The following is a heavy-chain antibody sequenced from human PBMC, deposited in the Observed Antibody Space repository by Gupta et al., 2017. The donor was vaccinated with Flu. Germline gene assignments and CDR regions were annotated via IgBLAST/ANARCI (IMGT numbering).Heavy chain of an antibody. Sequence: LVCGGCLVQRGASLRLSCAAYASASSSPAMGWARQPRGGGGEWGSSISSAGRTTNHADSMKGRCCISRDNNNNILYLINNSLRAEDTAVFYCSRSDDCSTTNCWLYGRGWFDPWGQGILVTVSS. CDR1: ASASSSPA. CDR2: ISSAGRTT. CDR3: SRSDDCSTTNCWLYGRGWFDP. V-gene: IGHV3-23*01. J-gene: IGHJ5*02. D-gene: IGHD2-2*01.